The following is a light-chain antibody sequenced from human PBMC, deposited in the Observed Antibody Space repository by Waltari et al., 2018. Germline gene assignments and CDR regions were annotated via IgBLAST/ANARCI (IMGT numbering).Light chain of an antibody. J-gene: IGKJ3*01. Sequence: DIQLTQSPSSLSASVGDRVTITCRAGQGISNFLAWYQQRPGKVPKLLINAASTLQSGVPSRFSGSGSGTDFTLTISSLQPEDVATYYCQKYDSAPFTFGPGTKVDIK. CDR3: QKYDSAPFT. V-gene: IGKV1-27*01. CDR2: AAS. CDR1: QGISNF.